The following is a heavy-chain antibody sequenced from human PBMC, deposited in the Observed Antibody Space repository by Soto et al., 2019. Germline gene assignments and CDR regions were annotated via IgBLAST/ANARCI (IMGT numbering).Heavy chain of an antibody. CDR3: TTDYYASGLFDY. Sequence: GGFLRLSCAASGFTFSNAWMNWVRQAPGKGLEWVGRIKSKTDGGTTDYAAPVKGRFTISRDDSKNTLYLQMNSLKTEDTAVYYCTTDYYASGLFDYWGQGTLVTVSS. CDR1: GFTFSNAW. V-gene: IGHV3-15*07. J-gene: IGHJ4*02. D-gene: IGHD3-22*01. CDR2: IKSKTDGGTT.